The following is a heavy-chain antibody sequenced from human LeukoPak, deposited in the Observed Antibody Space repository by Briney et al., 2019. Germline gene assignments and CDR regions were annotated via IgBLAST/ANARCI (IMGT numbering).Heavy chain of an antibody. V-gene: IGHV3-7*01. D-gene: IGHD5-12*01. J-gene: IGHJ6*02. CDR3: ARDRKWLDSQSPYYYYYGMDV. CDR1: GFTFSSYW. Sequence: GGFLRLSCAASGFTFSSYWMSWVRQAPGKGLEWVANIKQDGSEEYYVDSVKGRFTISRDNAKNSLYLQMNSLRAEDTAVYYCARDRKWLDSQSPYYYYYGMDVGGQGTTVTVSS. CDR2: IKQDGSEE.